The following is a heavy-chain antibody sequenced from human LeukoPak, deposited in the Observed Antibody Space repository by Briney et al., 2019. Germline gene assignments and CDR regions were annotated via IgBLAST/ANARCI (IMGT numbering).Heavy chain of an antibody. CDR1: GGSISSGSYY. V-gene: IGHV4-61*02. CDR2: IYTSGST. D-gene: IGHD3-22*01. CDR3: ARARGRYYYDSSGYPEDI. Sequence: SETLSLTCTVSGGSISSGSYYWSWIRQPAGKGLEWIGRIYTSGSTTYNPSLKSRVTISVDTSENSLSLKLSSVTAADTAVYYCARARGRYYYDSSGYPEDIWGQGTMVTVSS. J-gene: IGHJ3*02.